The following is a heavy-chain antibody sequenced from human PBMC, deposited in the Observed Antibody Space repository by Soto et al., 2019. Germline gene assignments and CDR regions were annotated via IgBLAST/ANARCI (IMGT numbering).Heavy chain of an antibody. J-gene: IGHJ6*02. CDR1: GFTFSSYS. CDR3: ARSGRFLEWFPPPVDV. Sequence: GGSLRLSCAASGFTFSSYSMNWVRQAPGKGLEWVSSISSSSSYIYYADSVKGRFTISRDNAKNSLYLQMNSLRAEDTAVYYCARSGRFLEWFPPPVDVWGQGTTVTVSS. CDR2: ISSSSSYI. D-gene: IGHD3-3*01. V-gene: IGHV3-21*01.